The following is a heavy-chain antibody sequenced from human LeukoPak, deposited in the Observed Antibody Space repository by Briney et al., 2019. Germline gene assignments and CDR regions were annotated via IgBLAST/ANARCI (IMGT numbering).Heavy chain of an antibody. J-gene: IGHJ6*03. V-gene: IGHV4-59*07. CDR3: ARVAGAGYGQLLLNYYYYMDV. CDR2: IYYSGST. Sequence: SDTLSLTCTVSGGSISSYYWSWIRQPPGKGLEWIGYIYYSGSTNYNPSLKSRVTISVDTSKNQFSLKPSSVTAADTAVYYCARVAGAGYGQLLLNYYYYMDVWGKGTTVTVSS. D-gene: IGHD5-18*01. CDR1: GGSISSYY.